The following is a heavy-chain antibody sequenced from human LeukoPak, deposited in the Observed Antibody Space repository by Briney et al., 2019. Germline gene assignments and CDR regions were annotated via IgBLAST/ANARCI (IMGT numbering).Heavy chain of an antibody. D-gene: IGHD2-15*01. V-gene: IGHV3-23*01. CDR3: AKDQSQVVVAATPDY. Sequence: GGSLRLSCAASGFTFSSYSMDWVRQAPGKGLEWVSAISGSGGSTYYADSVKGRFTISRDNSKNTLYLQMNSLRAEDTAVYYCAKDQSQVVVAATPDYWGQGTLVTVSS. CDR1: GFTFSSYS. CDR2: ISGSGGST. J-gene: IGHJ4*02.